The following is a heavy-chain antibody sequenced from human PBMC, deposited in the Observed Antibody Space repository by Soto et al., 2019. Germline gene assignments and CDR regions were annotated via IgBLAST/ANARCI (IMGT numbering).Heavy chain of an antibody. J-gene: IGHJ6*02. D-gene: IGHD1-26*01. CDR1: GGSISSYY. CDR3: ARDTVGATNYYYYGMDV. Sequence: SETLSLTCTVSGGSISSYYCSWIRQPPGKGLEWIGYIYYSGSTNYNPSLKSRVTISVDTSKNQFSLKLSSVTAADTAVYYCARDTVGATNYYYYGMDVWGQGTTVTVSS. CDR2: IYYSGST. V-gene: IGHV4-59*01.